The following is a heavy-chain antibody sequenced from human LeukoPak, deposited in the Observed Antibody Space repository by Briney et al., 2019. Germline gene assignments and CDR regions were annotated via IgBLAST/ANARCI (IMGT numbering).Heavy chain of an antibody. CDR1: GFTFSSEW. CDR2: INSNGRST. J-gene: IGHJ6*02. CDR3: ARDQVAAAGYYYYGMDV. Sequence: GGSLRLSCAASGFTFSSEWMHWVRQAPGRGLVWISHINSNGRSTNYGDSVKGRFTVSRDNAKNTLYLQMNSLRAEDTAVYYCARDQVAAAGYYYYGMDVWGQGTTVTVSS. V-gene: IGHV3-74*01. D-gene: IGHD6-13*01.